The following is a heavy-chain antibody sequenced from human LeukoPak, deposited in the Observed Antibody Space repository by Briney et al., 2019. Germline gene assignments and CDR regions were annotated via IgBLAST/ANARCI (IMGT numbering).Heavy chain of an antibody. Sequence: GGSLRLSCAASGLNFKSYSMNWVRQAPGKGLEWISYISSSGEEIDYADSVEGRFIISRDNAKNSLHLQMNSLRDEDTAVYYCASFDFTQAKYYYGKNVWGQGTTVTVS. CDR1: GLNFKSYS. D-gene: IGHD3-3*01. J-gene: IGHJ6*02. CDR3: ASFDFTQAKYYYGKNV. V-gene: IGHV3-48*02. CDR2: ISSSGEEI.